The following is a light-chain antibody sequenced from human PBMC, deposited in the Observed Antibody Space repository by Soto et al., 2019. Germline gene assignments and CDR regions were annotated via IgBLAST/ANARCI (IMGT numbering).Light chain of an antibody. V-gene: IGLV1-47*01. Sequence: QLVLTQPPSASGTPGQRVTISCSGSSSNIGNYYVYWYQHLPGTAPKPLICRDNQRPSGVPDRFSASKSGTSASLAISGLRSEDEADYYCAAWDDSLSGPVFGGGTQLTVL. CDR2: RDN. J-gene: IGLJ7*01. CDR3: AAWDDSLSGPV. CDR1: SSNIGNYY.